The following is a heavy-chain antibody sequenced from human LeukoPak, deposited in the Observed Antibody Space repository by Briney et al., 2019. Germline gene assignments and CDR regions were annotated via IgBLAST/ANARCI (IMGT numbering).Heavy chain of an antibody. J-gene: IGHJ4*02. Sequence: PSETLSLTCTVSGVSVSGYYWSWIRQPPGKGLEWIGYIYYSGNTNYNPSLKSRLIMSLDTSKNHFSLKLNSVTAADTAVYYCARHKDSGDYPLDYWGQGILVSVSS. CDR2: IYYSGNT. D-gene: IGHD4-17*01. CDR3: ARHKDSGDYPLDY. V-gene: IGHV4-59*02. CDR1: GVSVSGYY.